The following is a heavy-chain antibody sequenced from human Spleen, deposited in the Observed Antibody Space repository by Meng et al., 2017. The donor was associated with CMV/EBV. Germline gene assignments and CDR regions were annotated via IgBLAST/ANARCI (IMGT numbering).Heavy chain of an antibody. V-gene: IGHV3-73*01. J-gene: IGHJ6*02. D-gene: IGHD4-11*01. Sequence: GASLKISCAASEFPFSGSAMHWVRQASGKGLEWVGRIRSKANSYATAYAASVKGRFTISRDDSKNTAYLQMNSLKTEDTAVYYSTTPRMTTVSTYYYGMDVWGQGTTVTVSS. CDR3: TTPRMTTVSTYYYGMDV. CDR1: EFPFSGSA. CDR2: IRSKANSYAT.